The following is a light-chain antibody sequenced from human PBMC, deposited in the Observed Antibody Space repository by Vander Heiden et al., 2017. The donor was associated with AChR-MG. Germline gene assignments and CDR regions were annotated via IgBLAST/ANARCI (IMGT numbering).Light chain of an antibody. CDR2: AAS. CDR1: QGISSY. CDR3: QQEDSYPPL. Sequence: AIRMTQSPSSFSASTGDRVTITCRASQGISSYLAWYQQKPGKAPKLLIYAASTLQSAVPSRFSGSGSGTDFTLTISCLQSEDFATYYCQQEDSYPPLFGQGTKVEIK. J-gene: IGKJ1*01. V-gene: IGKV1-8*01.